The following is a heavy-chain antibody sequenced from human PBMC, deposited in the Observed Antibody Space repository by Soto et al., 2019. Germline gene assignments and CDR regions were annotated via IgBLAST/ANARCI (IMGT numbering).Heavy chain of an antibody. CDR2: INHSGST. D-gene: IGHD3-10*01. CDR3: ARGRAYTMVRGVRPFNWFDP. CDR1: GGSFSGYY. V-gene: IGHV4-34*01. J-gene: IGHJ5*02. Sequence: PSETLSLTCAVYGGSFSGYYWSWIRQPPGKGLEWIGEINHSGSTNYNPSLKSRVTISVDTSKNQFFLRLSSVTAADTAVYYCARGRAYTMVRGVRPFNWFDPWGQGTLVTVSS.